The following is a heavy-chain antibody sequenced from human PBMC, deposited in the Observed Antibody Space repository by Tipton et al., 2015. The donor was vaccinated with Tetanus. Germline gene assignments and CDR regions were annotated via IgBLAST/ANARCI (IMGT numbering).Heavy chain of an antibody. CDR3: ARASESGYDYSYGMDV. CDR1: GGSFSGYY. CDR2: IYYSGST. J-gene: IGHJ6*02. Sequence: GLVKPSETLSLTCAVYGGSFSGYYWSWIRQPPGKGLEWIGYIYYSGSTNYNPSPKSRVTISVDTSKNQFSLKLSSVTAADTAVYYCARASESGYDYSYGMDVWGQGTTVTVSS. D-gene: IGHD5-12*01. V-gene: IGHV4-59*01.